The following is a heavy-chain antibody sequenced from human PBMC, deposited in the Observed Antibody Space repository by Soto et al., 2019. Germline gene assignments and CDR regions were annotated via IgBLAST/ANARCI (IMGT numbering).Heavy chain of an antibody. CDR1: GGSISSYY. J-gene: IGHJ4*02. CDR3: ERVLRLLDFHFAY. Sequence: PSETLSLTFAVSGGSISSYYWSWIRQPPGKGLEWIGYIYYSGSTNYLPSLKSRVTLSIDASKNQFSLRLTSVTAPDTAVYYCERVLRLLDFHFAYWGQGALVTVSS. CDR2: IYYSGST. V-gene: IGHV4-59*01. D-gene: IGHD3-3*01.